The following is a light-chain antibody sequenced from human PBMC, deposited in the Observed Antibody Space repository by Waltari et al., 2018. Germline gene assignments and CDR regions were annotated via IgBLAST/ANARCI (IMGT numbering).Light chain of an antibody. CDR2: DLN. J-gene: IGLJ2*01. V-gene: IGLV2-14*03. CDR1: NSDIGGYNF. Sequence: QSALTQPAAVSGSPGQSITISCTGSNSDIGGYNFVSWYQQNQGKAPKTMIYDLNKRPSGVSNRFSASKSGKTASLTSSGLQAEDEANYYCSSYTTSSTLVFGGGTKVTVL. CDR3: SSYTTSSTLV.